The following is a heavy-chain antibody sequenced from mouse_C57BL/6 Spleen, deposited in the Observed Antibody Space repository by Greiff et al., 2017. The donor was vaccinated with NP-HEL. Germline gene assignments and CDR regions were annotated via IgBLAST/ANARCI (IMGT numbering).Heavy chain of an antibody. D-gene: IGHD1-1*01. V-gene: IGHV1-81*01. CDR3: ARSDYGSSYEWYFDV. CDR1: GYTFTSYG. J-gene: IGHJ1*03. Sequence: VQLQQSGAELARPGASVKLSCKASGYTFTSYGISWVKQRTGQGLEWIGEIYPRSGNTYYNEKFKGKATLTADKSSSTAYMELRSLTSEDSAVYFCARSDYGSSYEWYFDVWGTGTTVTVSS. CDR2: IYPRSGNT.